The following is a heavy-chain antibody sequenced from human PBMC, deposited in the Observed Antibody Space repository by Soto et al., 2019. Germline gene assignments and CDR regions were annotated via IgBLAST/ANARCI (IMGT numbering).Heavy chain of an antibody. CDR2: INAGNGNT. Sequence: ASVKVSCKASGYTFTSYAMHWVRQAPGQRLEWMGWINAGNGNTKYSQKFQGRVTITRDTSASTAYMELSSLRSEDTAVYYCARVFYYDILTGYPLYYFDYWGQGTLVTVS. J-gene: IGHJ4*02. CDR1: GYTFTSYA. V-gene: IGHV1-3*01. D-gene: IGHD3-9*01. CDR3: ARVFYYDILTGYPLYYFDY.